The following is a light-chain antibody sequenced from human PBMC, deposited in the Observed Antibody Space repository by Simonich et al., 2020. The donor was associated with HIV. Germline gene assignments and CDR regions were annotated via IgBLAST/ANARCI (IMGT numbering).Light chain of an antibody. Sequence: EIVMTQSPATLSVSPGERATLSCQTSQSVSSNLAWYQQKPGQAPRLLIYGASTRATGIPARFSGSGSGTEFTLTISSLQSEDFAVYYCQQYNNWPPERTFGQGTKVEIK. CDR3: QQYNNWPPERT. CDR2: GAS. CDR1: QSVSSN. V-gene: IGKV3-15*01. J-gene: IGKJ1*01.